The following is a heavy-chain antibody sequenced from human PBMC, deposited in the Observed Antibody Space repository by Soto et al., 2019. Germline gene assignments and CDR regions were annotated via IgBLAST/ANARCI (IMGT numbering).Heavy chain of an antibody. D-gene: IGHD2-2*01. V-gene: IGHV1-2*02. CDR1: GYTFTGYY. J-gene: IGHJ6*02. CDR3: AKSAAFYCYGMDV. Sequence: ASVKVSCKTSGYTFTGYYIHWVRQAPGRGLEWMGWVNPNSGSANYAQKFQGRVTMTRDTSIRTVYMEMNRLKSDDTALYYCAKSAAFYCYGMDVWGQGTTVTVSS. CDR2: VNPNSGSA.